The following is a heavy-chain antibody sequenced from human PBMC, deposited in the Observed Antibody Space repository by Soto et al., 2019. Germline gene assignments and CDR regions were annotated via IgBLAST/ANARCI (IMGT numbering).Heavy chain of an antibody. CDR1: GFTVSGKKY. J-gene: IGHJ3*02. CDR2: LYDLDGT. D-gene: IGHD1-1*01. CDR3: ATWHLQEHAYDI. V-gene: IGHV3-53*01. Sequence: GGSLRLSCAAFGFTVSGKKYVAWVRQAPGKGLEWVSALYDLDGTYYADSVKGRFTTSSDSSRTTVYLQMNSLRPDDTAVYSCATWHLQEHAYDIWGQGTMVT.